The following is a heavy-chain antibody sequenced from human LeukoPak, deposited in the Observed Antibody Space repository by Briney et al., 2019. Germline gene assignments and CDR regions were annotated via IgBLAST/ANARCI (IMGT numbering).Heavy chain of an antibody. CDR1: GYTFTGYY. CDR2: INPNSGGT. J-gene: IGHJ4*02. CDR3: ARANYYYDTSGYGGFFDY. V-gene: IGHV1-2*02. D-gene: IGHD3-22*01. Sequence: GSVKVSCKASGYTFTGYYMHWVRQAPGQGLEWMGWINPNSGGTNYARKFQGRVTMTRNTSISTAYMELSSLRSEDTAVYFCARANYYYDTSGYGGFFDYWGQGTLVTVSS.